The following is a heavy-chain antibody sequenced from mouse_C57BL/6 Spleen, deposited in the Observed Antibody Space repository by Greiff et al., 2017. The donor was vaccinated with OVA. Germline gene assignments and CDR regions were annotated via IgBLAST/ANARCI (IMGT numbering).Heavy chain of an antibody. D-gene: IGHD1-2*01. J-gene: IGHJ4*01. CDR1: GYTFTSYW. CDR3: ARGRPYAMDY. V-gene: IGHV1-74*01. CDR2: IHPSDSDT. Sequence: QVHVKQPGAELVKPGASVKVSCKASGYTFTSYWMHWVKQRPGQGLEWIGRIHPSDSDTNYNQKFKGKATLTVDKSSSTAYMQLSSLTSEDSAVYYCARGRPYAMDYWGQGTSVTVSS.